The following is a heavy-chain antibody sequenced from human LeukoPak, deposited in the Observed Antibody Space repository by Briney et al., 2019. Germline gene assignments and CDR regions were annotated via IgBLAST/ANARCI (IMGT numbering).Heavy chain of an antibody. CDR1: GFTFGNYA. J-gene: IGHJ3*02. Sequence: GGSLRLSCAASGFTFGNYAMNWVRQAPGKGLEWVSHIGGGGVIRDYAASVKGRFTISRDDSRNMVHLQMDSLRVEDSAVYFCAKDSISSNGVYDAFDIWGQGTVVTVSS. CDR2: IGGGGVIR. D-gene: IGHD2-8*01. V-gene: IGHV3-23*01. CDR3: AKDSISSNGVYDAFDI.